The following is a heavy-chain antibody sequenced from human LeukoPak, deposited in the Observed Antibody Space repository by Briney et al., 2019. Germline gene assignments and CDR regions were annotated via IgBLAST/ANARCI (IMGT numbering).Heavy chain of an antibody. Sequence: PGGSLRLSCAASGFTFSSYAMSWVRQAPGKGLEWVSAISGSGGSTYYADSVKGRFTISRDNSKNTLYLQMNSLRAEDTAVYYCAKPRGYSYGLPPDYWGQGTLVTVSS. V-gene: IGHV3-23*01. CDR3: AKPRGYSYGLPPDY. CDR2: ISGSGGST. CDR1: GFTFSSYA. J-gene: IGHJ4*02. D-gene: IGHD5-18*01.